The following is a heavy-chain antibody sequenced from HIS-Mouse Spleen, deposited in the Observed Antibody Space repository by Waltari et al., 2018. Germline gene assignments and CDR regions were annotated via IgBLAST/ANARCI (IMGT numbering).Heavy chain of an antibody. D-gene: IGHD7-27*01. CDR1: GGSFSGYY. CDR2: INHSGST. CDR3: ARVRTGDPSYWYFDL. J-gene: IGHJ2*01. V-gene: IGHV4-34*01. Sequence: QVQLQQWGAGLLKPSETLSLTCAVYGGSFSGYYWIWIRQPQGKGLEWIGEINHSGSTNYNPSLKSRVTISVDTSKNQFSLKLSSVTAADTAVYYCARVRTGDPSYWYFDLWGRGTLVTVSS.